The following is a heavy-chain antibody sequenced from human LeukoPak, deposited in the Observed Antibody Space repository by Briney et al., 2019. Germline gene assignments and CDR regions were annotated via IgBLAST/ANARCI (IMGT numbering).Heavy chain of an antibody. V-gene: IGHV3-30-3*02. Sequence: GGSLRLSCAASGFTFSTCSMHWVRQAPGKGLEWVAVISYDGSTYYYGDSVKGRFTISRDNSKNTLFLQMNSLRAEDTAVYYCAKTVTTATLYYYGMDVWGQGTTVTVSS. CDR3: AKTVTTATLYYYGMDV. D-gene: IGHD4-17*01. J-gene: IGHJ6*02. CDR1: GFTFSTCS. CDR2: ISYDGSTY.